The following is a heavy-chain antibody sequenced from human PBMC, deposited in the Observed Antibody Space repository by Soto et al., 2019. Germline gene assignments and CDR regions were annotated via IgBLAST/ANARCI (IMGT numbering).Heavy chain of an antibody. CDR1: GFTFSSYG. CDR2: ISYDGSNK. J-gene: IGHJ4*02. Sequence: QVQLVESGGGVVQPGRSLRLSCAASGFTFSSYGMHWVRQAPGKGLEWVAVISYDGSNKYYADSVKGRFTISRDNSKNTLYLQMNSLRAEDTAVYYCAKNQQWLDVGPYIDYWGQGTLVTVSS. V-gene: IGHV3-30*18. CDR3: AKNQQWLDVGPYIDY. D-gene: IGHD6-19*01.